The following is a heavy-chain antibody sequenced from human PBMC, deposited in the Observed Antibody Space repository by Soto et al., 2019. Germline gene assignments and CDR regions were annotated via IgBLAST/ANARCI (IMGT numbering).Heavy chain of an antibody. J-gene: IGHJ6*02. D-gene: IGHD3-3*01. CDR1: GYTFTSYG. CDR3: ARDTIFGVVNPNYYYYGMDV. Sequence: ASVKVSCKASGYTFTSYGISWVRQAPGQGLEWMGWISAYNGNTNYAQKLQGRVTMTTDTSTSTAYMELRSLRSDDTAVYYCARDTIFGVVNPNYYYYGMDVWGQGTKVTVSS. V-gene: IGHV1-18*04. CDR2: ISAYNGNT.